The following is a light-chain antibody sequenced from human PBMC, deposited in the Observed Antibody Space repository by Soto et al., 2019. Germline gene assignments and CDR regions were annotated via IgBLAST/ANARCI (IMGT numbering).Light chain of an antibody. J-gene: IGKJ1*01. Sequence: IVLTQSPGTLSLSPGERATLSCKASQSVSSSLAWYQQKPGQPPRLLIFGASIRATDIPDRFSGSGSGTDFTLTISSLQSEDFAVYYCQQYNNWPRAFRQGTKV. CDR3: QQYNNWPRA. CDR2: GAS. CDR1: QSVSSS. V-gene: IGKV3-15*01.